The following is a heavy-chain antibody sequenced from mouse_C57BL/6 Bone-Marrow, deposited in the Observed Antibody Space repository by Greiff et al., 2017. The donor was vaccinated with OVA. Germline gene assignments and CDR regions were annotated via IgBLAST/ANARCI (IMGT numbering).Heavy chain of an antibody. CDR1: GYTFTSYW. V-gene: IGHV1-59*01. J-gene: IGHJ1*03. CDR3: ARSVYYYGSSHWYFDV. Sequence: QVQLQQPGAELVRPGPSVKLSCKASGYTFTSYWMHWVKQRPGQGLEWIGVIDPSDSYTNYNQKFKGKATLTVDTSSSTAYMQLRSLTSEDSAVYYCARSVYYYGSSHWYFDVWGTGTTVTVSS. CDR2: IDPSDSYT. D-gene: IGHD1-1*01.